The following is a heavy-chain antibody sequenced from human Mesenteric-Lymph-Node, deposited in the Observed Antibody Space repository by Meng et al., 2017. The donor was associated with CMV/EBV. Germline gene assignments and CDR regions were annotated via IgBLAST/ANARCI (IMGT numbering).Heavy chain of an antibody. D-gene: IGHD5-18*01. Sequence: LKISCAASGLTVSDYYMNWVRQAPGKGLEWVAVIYSGGSTHHADSVKGRFTISRDNSKNTLYLQMNSLRVGDTAVYYCAKGGFTYGYDYWGQGGLVTVSS. CDR1: GLTVSDYY. V-gene: IGHV3-53*01. J-gene: IGHJ4*02. CDR3: AKGGFTYGYDY. CDR2: IYSGGST.